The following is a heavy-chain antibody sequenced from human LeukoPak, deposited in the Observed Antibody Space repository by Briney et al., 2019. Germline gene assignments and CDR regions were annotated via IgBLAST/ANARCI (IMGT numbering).Heavy chain of an antibody. CDR3: ARDGGD. V-gene: IGHV3-30-3*01. CDR2: ISYDGSNK. Sequence: WIRQPPGKGLEWVAVISYDGSNKYYADSVKGRFTISRDNSKNTLYLQMNSLRAEDTAVYYCARDGGDWGQGTLVTVSS. J-gene: IGHJ4*02. D-gene: IGHD2-15*01.